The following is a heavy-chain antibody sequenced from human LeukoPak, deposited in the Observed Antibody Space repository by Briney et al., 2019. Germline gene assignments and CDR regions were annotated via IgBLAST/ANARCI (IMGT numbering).Heavy chain of an antibody. CDR2: INPSGGST. Sequence: ASVKVSCKASGYTFTSYYMHWVRQAPGQGLEWMGIINPSGGSTSYAQKFQGRVTMTRDMSTSTVYMELSSLRSEDTAVYYCARDLLWFRIFDYWGQGTLVTVSS. D-gene: IGHD3-10*01. J-gene: IGHJ4*02. V-gene: IGHV1-46*01. CDR3: ARDLLWFRIFDY. CDR1: GYTFTSYY.